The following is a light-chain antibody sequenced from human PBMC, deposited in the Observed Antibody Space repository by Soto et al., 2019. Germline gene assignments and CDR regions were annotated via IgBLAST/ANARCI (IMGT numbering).Light chain of an antibody. CDR1: QSVSNTY. CDR2: GAS. CDR3: QQYGSSPWT. V-gene: IGKV3-20*01. J-gene: IGKJ1*01. Sequence: EIVLTQSPGTLSLSPGERATLSCRASQSVSNTYLAWYQQKPGQAPRLLMYGASSRASGVPDRFSGSGSGTDFTLTISRLEPEDPAVYYCQQYGSSPWTFGQGTKVGIK.